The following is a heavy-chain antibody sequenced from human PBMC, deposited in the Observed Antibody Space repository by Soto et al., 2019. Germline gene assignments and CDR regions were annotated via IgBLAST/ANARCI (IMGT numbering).Heavy chain of an antibody. CDR1: GYTFTSYD. D-gene: IGHD6-6*01. CDR2: MNPNSGNT. Sequence: ASVKVSCKASGYTFTSYDINWVRQATGQGLEWMGWMNPNSGNTGYAQKFQGRVTMTRNTSISTAYMELSSLRSEDTAAYYCSRGRHVRAGYYYSMDVWGQGTTVTVSS. J-gene: IGHJ6*02. CDR3: SRGRHVRAGYYYSMDV. V-gene: IGHV1-8*01.